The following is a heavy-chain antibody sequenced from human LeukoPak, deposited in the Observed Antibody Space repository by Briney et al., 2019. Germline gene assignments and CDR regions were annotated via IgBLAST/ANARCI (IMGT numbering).Heavy chain of an antibody. V-gene: IGHV4-38-2*02. CDR3: ARVRYCGGDRYSGHYYYYMDV. D-gene: IGHD2-21*02. CDR1: GYSITSAYY. CDR2: FFLKGST. J-gene: IGHJ6*03. Sequence: SETLSLTCTVSGYSITSAYYWGWIRQPPGKGLEWIGSFFLKGSTYYNPSLKSRVTISVDTSKNQFSLKLSSVTAADTAVYYCARVRYCGGDRYSGHYYYYMDVWGKGTTVTVSS.